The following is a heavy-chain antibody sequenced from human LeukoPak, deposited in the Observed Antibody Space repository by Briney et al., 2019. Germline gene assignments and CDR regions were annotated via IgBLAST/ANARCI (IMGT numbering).Heavy chain of an antibody. CDR2: FDPEDGET. CDR3: ATGPELTKDTAIDY. J-gene: IGHJ4*02. D-gene: IGHD5-18*01. V-gene: IGHV1-24*01. Sequence: ASVKVSCKVSGYTLTELSMHWVRQAPGRGHEWMGGFDPEDGETIYAQKFQGRVTITEDTSTDTAYMELSSLRSEDTAVYYCATGPELTKDTAIDYWGQGTLVTVSS. CDR1: GYTLTELS.